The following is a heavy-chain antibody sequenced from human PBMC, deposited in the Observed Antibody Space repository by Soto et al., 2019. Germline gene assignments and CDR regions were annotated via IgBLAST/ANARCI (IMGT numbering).Heavy chain of an antibody. J-gene: IGHJ4*02. D-gene: IGHD6-6*01. V-gene: IGHV3-7*01. CDR1: GFTFSTYW. CDR3: ARAIAARRAGFDY. Sequence: EVQLVESGGGLVQPGGSLRLSCSASGFTFSTYWMSWVRQAPGKGLEWVANIKQDGSEKYYVDSVKGRFTISRDNAKNTLYLQMNSLRAEDTAVYYCARAIAARRAGFDYWGQGTLVTVSS. CDR2: IKQDGSEK.